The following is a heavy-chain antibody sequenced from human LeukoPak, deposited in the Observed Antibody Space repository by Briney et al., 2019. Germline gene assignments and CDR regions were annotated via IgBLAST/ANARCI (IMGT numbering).Heavy chain of an antibody. J-gene: IGHJ4*02. CDR2: IKSKTDGGTT. CDR3: TTDLLYYYDSSGYYHFDY. CDR1: GFTFSNAW. V-gene: IGHV3-15*01. Sequence: PGGSLRLSCAASGFTFSNAWMSWVRQAPGKGLEWGGRIKSKTDGGTTDYAAPVKGRFTISRDDSKNTLYLQMNSLKTEDTAVYYCTTDLLYYYDSSGYYHFDYWGQGTLVTVSS. D-gene: IGHD3-22*01.